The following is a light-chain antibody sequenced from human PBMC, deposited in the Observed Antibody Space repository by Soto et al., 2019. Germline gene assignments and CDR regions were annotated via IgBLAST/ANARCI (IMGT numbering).Light chain of an antibody. CDR3: QQVNNYPLT. V-gene: IGKV3-15*01. Sequence: DIVMTQSPATLSVSPGERATLSCRASQTISSNLAWYQQKPGQTPRLLIYGASTRAAGIPARFSGSGSGTDFTLTITSLQSEDFAVYYCQQVNNYPLTFGGGTKVDIK. CDR2: GAS. J-gene: IGKJ4*01. CDR1: QTISSN.